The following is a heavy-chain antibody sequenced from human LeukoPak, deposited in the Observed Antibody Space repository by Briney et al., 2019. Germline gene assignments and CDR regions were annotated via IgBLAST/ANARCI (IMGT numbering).Heavy chain of an antibody. Sequence: GGSLRLSCAASRFTFSSYWTHCVSDAPGKRLVWVSRIDTDGTITNYADSVKGRFTISRDNAKNTLYLQMNSLRAEDTAMYYCASTKWNDVSYWGQGTLVTVSS. CDR3: ASTKWNDVSY. CDR2: IDTDGTIT. J-gene: IGHJ4*02. V-gene: IGHV3-74*01. CDR1: RFTFSSYW. D-gene: IGHD1-1*01.